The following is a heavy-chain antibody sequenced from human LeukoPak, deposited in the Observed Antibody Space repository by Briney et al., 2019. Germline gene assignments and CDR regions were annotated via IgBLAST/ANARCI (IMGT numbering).Heavy chain of an antibody. D-gene: IGHD5-24*01. CDR3: AKDKGDGYNWAPFDY. CDR1: GFTFSNFA. J-gene: IGHJ4*02. CDR2: ISDSGGNT. V-gene: IGHV3-23*01. Sequence: GGSLRLSCAASGFTFSNFAMSWVRQAPRKGLEYVSAISDSGGNTYYADSVKGRFTISRDNSKNTLYLQMNSLGAEDTAVYYCAKDKGDGYNWAPFDYWGQGALVTVSS.